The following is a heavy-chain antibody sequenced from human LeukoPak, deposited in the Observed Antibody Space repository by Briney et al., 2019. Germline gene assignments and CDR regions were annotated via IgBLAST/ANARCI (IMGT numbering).Heavy chain of an antibody. J-gene: IGHJ4*02. V-gene: IGHV3-7*05. CDR3: ASRAGYTGSWSAFDY. CDR1: TFTLNNYW. CDR2: IKQDGSET. Sequence: GGSLRLSCTASTFTLNNYWMSWVRQAPGKGLEWLANIKQDGSETYHVCSVKGRFTISRDNAKNSLYLQMNSLRAEDTAVYYCASRAGYTGSWSAFDYWGQGTLVTVSS. D-gene: IGHD6-13*01.